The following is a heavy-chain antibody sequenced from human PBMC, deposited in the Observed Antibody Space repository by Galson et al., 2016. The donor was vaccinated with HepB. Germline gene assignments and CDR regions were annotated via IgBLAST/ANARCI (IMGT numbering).Heavy chain of an antibody. Sequence: SLRLSCAASGFTFDDYVMHWVRQAPGKGLEWVSLIDGGSTTAYYADSVKGRFTISRDNSKNSLYLQMNNLRTEDTAFYYCAKDLEATRIHYFGSWGQGALATVLS. V-gene: IGHV3-43*02. CDR2: IDGGSTTA. CDR3: AKDLEATRIHYFGS. CDR1: GFTFDDYV. J-gene: IGHJ4*02. D-gene: IGHD5-12*01.